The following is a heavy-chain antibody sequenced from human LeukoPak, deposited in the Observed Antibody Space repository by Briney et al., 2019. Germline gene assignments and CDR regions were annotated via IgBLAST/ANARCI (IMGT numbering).Heavy chain of an antibody. CDR1: GFTFSSYA. CDR3: ARGSDYDI. D-gene: IGHD3-16*01. Sequence: PGGSLRLSCAASGFTFSSYAMSWVRQAPGKGLEWVANIKQDGSEKYYVDSVKGRFTISRDNAKNSLYLQMNSLRAEDTAVYYCARGSDYDIWGQGTLVTVSS. V-gene: IGHV3-7*01. J-gene: IGHJ4*02. CDR2: IKQDGSEK.